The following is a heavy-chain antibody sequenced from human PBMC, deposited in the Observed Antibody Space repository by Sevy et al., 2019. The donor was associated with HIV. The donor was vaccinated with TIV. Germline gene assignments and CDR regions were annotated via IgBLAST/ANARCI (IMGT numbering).Heavy chain of an antibody. CDR1: AFTFSTYA. D-gene: IGHD2-15*01. CDR3: AKDAGGCSGGNCYWATNYYGMDV. Sequence: GGSLRLSCAASAFTFSTYAMHWVRQAPGKGLEWVAVVSYDGGNRHYADSVKGRFTISRDNSKNTLYLQMNSLRGEGTAVYYCAKDAGGCSGGNCYWATNYYGMDVWGQGTTVTVSS. CDR2: VSYDGGNR. V-gene: IGHV3-30*18. J-gene: IGHJ6*02.